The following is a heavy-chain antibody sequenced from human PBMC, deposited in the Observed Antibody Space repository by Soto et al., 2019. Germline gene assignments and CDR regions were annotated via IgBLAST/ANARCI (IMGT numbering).Heavy chain of an antibody. Sequence: SLRLSCAASGFTFSGYPMHWVRQPPGKGLEWVAFISYDGRNQKYSESVKGRFTISRDNSKNTLYLQMSSLRTEDTAVYYCARSRDGYSFYFYYGMDGWGQGTTVTVSS. CDR1: GFTFSGYP. CDR2: ISYDGRNQ. V-gene: IGHV3-30*04. CDR3: ARSRDGYSFYFYYGMDG. J-gene: IGHJ6*02. D-gene: IGHD4-4*01.